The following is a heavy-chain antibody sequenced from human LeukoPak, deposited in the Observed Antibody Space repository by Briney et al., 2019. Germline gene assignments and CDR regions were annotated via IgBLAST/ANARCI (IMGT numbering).Heavy chain of an antibody. CDR1: GGSISSYY. CDR2: IYTSGST. J-gene: IGHJ4*02. Sequence: PSETLSLTCTVSGGSISSYYWSWVRQPAGKGLEWIGRIYTSGSTNYNPSLKSRVTISVDTSKNQFSLKLSSVTAADTAVYYCARVRITILGVVTYYFDYWGQGTLVTVSS. V-gene: IGHV4-4*07. CDR3: ARVRITILGVVTYYFDY. D-gene: IGHD3-3*01.